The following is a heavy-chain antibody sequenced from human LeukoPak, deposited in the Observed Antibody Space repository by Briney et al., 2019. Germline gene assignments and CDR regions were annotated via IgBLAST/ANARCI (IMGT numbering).Heavy chain of an antibody. V-gene: IGHV1-18*01. Sequence: ASVKVSCKASGYTFTSYGISWVRQAPGQGLEWMGWISAYNGNTNYAQKLQGRVTMTTDTSTSTAYMELSSLRSEDTAVYYCARGTGYSSSWNWFDPWGQGTLVTVSS. D-gene: IGHD6-13*01. CDR3: ARGTGYSSSWNWFDP. J-gene: IGHJ5*02. CDR2: ISAYNGNT. CDR1: GYTFTSYG.